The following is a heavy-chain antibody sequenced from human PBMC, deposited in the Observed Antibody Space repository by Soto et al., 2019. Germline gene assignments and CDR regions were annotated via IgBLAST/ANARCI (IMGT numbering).Heavy chain of an antibody. CDR3: ARRRDGYLTYFDY. D-gene: IGHD5-12*01. J-gene: IGHJ4*02. CDR2: IYPGDSDT. Sequence: GDSMKISFKGSGYSFTSYWIVWVRQMPGKGLEWMGIIYPGDSDTRYSPSFQGQVTISADKSISTAYLQWSSLKASDTAMYYCARRRDGYLTYFDYWGQGTLVTVSS. V-gene: IGHV5-51*01. CDR1: GYSFTSYW.